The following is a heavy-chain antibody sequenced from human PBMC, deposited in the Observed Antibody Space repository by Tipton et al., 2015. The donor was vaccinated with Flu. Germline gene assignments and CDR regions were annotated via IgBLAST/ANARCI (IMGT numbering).Heavy chain of an antibody. V-gene: IGHV4-59*01. Sequence: LRLSCSVSGDSISSFYWSWIRQPPGKGLEWIAYISNSGSSNYNPSLKSRITVSVDTSKNQFSLILSSVTAADTAVYYCARSSRGWYRAMFDWGQGTLVTVSP. D-gene: IGHD6-19*01. J-gene: IGHJ4*02. CDR2: ISNSGSS. CDR3: ARSSRGWYRAMFD. CDR1: GDSISSFY.